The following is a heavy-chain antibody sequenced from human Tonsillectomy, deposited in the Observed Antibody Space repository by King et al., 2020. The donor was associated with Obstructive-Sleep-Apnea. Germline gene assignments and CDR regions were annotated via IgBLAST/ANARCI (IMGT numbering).Heavy chain of an antibody. CDR3: AREVALWDLFDLGEEGLFDY. D-gene: IGHD3-16*01. J-gene: IGHJ4*02. V-gene: IGHV1-18*04. Sequence: QLVQSGVEVKKSGASVKVSCKTSGYTFTKYGISWVRQAPGQGLEWMGWINTYSGITNYAHKFQGRVTMTTDTSTSTAYMELTNLKSDDTAVYYCAREVALWDLFDLGEEGLFDYWGPGTLVTVSS. CDR2: INTYSGIT. CDR1: GYTFTKYG.